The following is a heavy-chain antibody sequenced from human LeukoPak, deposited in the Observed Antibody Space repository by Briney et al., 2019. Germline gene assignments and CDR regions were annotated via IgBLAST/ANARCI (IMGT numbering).Heavy chain of an antibody. Sequence: GGSLRLSCAASGFTFSDYYMSWIRQAPGKGLEWVSYISSSSSYTNYADSVKGRFTISRDNAKNSLYLQMNSLRAEDTAIYYCAKQAYDSPRTDFDYWGQGTLVTVSS. J-gene: IGHJ4*02. CDR3: AKQAYDSPRTDFDY. CDR2: ISSSSSYT. V-gene: IGHV3-11*03. D-gene: IGHD3-22*01. CDR1: GFTFSDYY.